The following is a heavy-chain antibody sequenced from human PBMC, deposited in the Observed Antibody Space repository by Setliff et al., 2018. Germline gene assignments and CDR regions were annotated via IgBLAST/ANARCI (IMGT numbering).Heavy chain of an antibody. D-gene: IGHD4-4*01. Sequence: SETLSLTCTVSGGSISSSYWSWIRQPPGKGLEWIGYIYSSGSTNYNPSLKSRVTISVDTSKNQFSLKLSFVTAADTAVYYCARGPSKVQFDTWGRGIPVTVSS. CDR3: ARGPSKVQFDT. CDR2: IYSSGST. V-gene: IGHV4-59*08. CDR1: GGSISSSY. J-gene: IGHJ5*02.